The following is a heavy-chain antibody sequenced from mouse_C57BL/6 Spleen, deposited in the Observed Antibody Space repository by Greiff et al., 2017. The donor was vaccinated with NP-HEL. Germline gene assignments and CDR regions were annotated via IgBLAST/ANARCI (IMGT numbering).Heavy chain of an antibody. Sequence: EVQLQQSGPELVKPGASVKISCKASGYTFTDYYMNWVKQSHGKSLEWIGDINPNNGGTSYNQKFKGKATLTVDKSSSTAYMELRSLTSEDSAVYYCARRGVYYYGSSDYAMDYWGQGTSVTVSS. CDR3: ARRGVYYYGSSDYAMDY. D-gene: IGHD1-1*01. CDR2: INPNNGGT. V-gene: IGHV1-26*01. CDR1: GYTFTDYY. J-gene: IGHJ4*01.